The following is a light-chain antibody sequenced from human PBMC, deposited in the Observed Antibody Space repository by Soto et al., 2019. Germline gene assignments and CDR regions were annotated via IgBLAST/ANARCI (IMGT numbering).Light chain of an antibody. CDR3: QQRSNWPPYT. Sequence: EIVLTQSPATLSLSPGERATLSCRASQSVSSYLAWYQQKPGQAPRLLIYDASNRATGIPARFSGSGSGTDLTLTISSQEPEDFAVYYCQQRSNWPPYTFGQGTKLEIK. CDR2: DAS. V-gene: IGKV3-11*01. J-gene: IGKJ2*01. CDR1: QSVSSY.